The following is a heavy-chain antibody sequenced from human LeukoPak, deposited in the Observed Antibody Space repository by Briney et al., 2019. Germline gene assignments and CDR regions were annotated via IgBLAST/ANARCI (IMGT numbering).Heavy chain of an antibody. J-gene: IGHJ4*02. Sequence: PSETLSLTCTVSGGSIGSASSYWAWIRQPPGKGLEWIGIMYYTGGTYYNPSLKSRVTISGDRSKNQFSLNLSSVTAADTAVYHCASPGGNRWLQFYHFDYWGQGTLVTVSS. CDR3: ASPGGNRWLQFYHFDY. CDR2: MYYTGGT. D-gene: IGHD5-24*01. V-gene: IGHV4-39*01. CDR1: GGSIGSASSY.